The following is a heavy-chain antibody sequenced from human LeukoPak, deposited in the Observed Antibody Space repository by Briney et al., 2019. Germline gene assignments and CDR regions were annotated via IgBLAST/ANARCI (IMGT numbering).Heavy chain of an antibody. J-gene: IGHJ4*02. V-gene: IGHV4-39*01. D-gene: IGHD6-13*01. CDR3: ASYSSSSTY. Sequence: SETLSLTCTVSGGSISSSSYYWGWIRQPPGKGLEWIGSIYYSGSTYYNPSLKSRVTISVDTSKNQFSLKWSSVTAADTAVYYCASYSSSSTYWGQGTLVTVPS. CDR1: GGSISSSSYY. CDR2: IYYSGST.